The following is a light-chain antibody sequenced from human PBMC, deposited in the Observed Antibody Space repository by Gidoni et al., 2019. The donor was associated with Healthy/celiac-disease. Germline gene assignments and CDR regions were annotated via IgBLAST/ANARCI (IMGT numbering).Light chain of an antibody. CDR1: QSISSY. CDR2: AAS. J-gene: IGKJ4*01. Sequence: DIQMTQSPSSLSASVGDRVTITCRASQSISSYLNWYQQKPGQAPKLLIYAASSLQSRVPSRFSGSGSGTEFTLTISSLQPEDFATYYCQQSYSTPLTFGGGTKVEIK. CDR3: QQSYSTPLT. V-gene: IGKV1-39*01.